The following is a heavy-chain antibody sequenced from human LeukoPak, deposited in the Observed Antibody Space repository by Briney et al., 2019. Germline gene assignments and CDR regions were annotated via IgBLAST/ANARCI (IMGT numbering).Heavy chain of an antibody. D-gene: IGHD4/OR15-4a*01. CDR2: ISADNGNT. V-gene: IGHV1-18*04. CDR1: GYTFTGYY. CDR3: ARGVWWPHSGLDY. J-gene: IGHJ4*02. Sequence: GASVKVSCEASGYTFTGYYMHWVRQAPGQGLEWMGWISADNGNTKYAEKLQGRVTMTTDTSTTTAYMELTSLRSDDTAVYYCARGVWWPHSGLDYWGQGTLVTVSS.